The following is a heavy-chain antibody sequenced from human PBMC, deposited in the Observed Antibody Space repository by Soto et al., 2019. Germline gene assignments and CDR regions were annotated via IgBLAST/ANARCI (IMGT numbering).Heavy chain of an antibody. D-gene: IGHD3-3*01. Sequence: SETLSLTCTVSGGSISSYYWSWIRQPQGKGLEWIGYIYYSGSTNYNPSLKSRVTISVDTSKNQFSLKLNSVTAADTAVYYCARAPDYWNQGRSYYYYYYMDVWGKGTTVTVSS. V-gene: IGHV4-59*01. CDR3: ARAPDYWNQGRSYYYYYYMDV. CDR2: IYYSGST. J-gene: IGHJ6*03. CDR1: GGSISSYY.